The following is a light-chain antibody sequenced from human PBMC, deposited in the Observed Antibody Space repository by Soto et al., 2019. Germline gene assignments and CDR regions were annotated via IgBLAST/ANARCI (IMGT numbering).Light chain of an antibody. CDR1: QGISSY. CDR2: AAS. CDR3: QQYYSYPRWT. J-gene: IGKJ5*01. V-gene: IGKV1-8*01. Sequence: AIRMTQSPSSLSASTGDRVTITCRASQGISSYLAWYQQKPGKAPKLLIYAASTLQSGVPSRFSGSGSGTDFTLTISCLQSEDFATYYCQQYYSYPRWTFGQGTRLE.